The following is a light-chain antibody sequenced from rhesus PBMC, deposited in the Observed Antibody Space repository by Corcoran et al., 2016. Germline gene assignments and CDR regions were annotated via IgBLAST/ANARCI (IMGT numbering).Light chain of an antibody. J-gene: IGKJ2*01. Sequence: DIQMTQSPSSLSASVGDRVTITCRASQGISNYLSWYQQKPGKAPKRLIYAASSLESGVTSRFGGSGSWTAFTLPSSSLQPEDVAAYYCLQYNSKPYSFGQGTKVEIK. CDR3: LQYNSKPYS. CDR2: AAS. CDR1: QGISNY. V-gene: IGKV1-36*01.